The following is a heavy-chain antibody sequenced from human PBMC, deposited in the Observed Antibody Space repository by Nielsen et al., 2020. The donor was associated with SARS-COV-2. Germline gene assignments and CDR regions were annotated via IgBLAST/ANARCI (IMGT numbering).Heavy chain of an antibody. Sequence: SETLSLTCSVSGGSISSGSYSWGWIRQSPGKGLEWIGYILNSGSTSYNPAFKSRVTISVDTSKKQFSLRLKSVTAADTAVYYCARLYCSSDTCYSLFDYMDDWGRGTTVTVSS. CDR1: GGSISSGSYS. CDR3: ARLYCSSDTCYSLFDYMDD. V-gene: IGHV4-61*05. CDR2: ILNSGST. D-gene: IGHD2-2*01. J-gene: IGHJ6*03.